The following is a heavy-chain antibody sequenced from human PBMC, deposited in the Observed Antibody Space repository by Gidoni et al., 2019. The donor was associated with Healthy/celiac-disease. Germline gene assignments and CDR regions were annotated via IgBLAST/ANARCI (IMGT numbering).Heavy chain of an antibody. Sequence: QVQLVQSGAEVKKPGASVKASCKASGYTFTSYAMHWVRQAPGQRFEWMGWINAGNGNTKYSQKFQGRVTITRDTSASTAYMELSSLRSEDTAVYYCARAMAMASNDYWGQGTLVTVSS. D-gene: IGHD5-18*01. CDR1: GYTFTSYA. CDR2: INAGNGNT. CDR3: ARAMAMASNDY. J-gene: IGHJ4*02. V-gene: IGHV1-3*01.